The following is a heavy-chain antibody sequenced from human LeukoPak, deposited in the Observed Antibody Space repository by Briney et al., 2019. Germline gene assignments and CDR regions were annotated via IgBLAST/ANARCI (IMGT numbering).Heavy chain of an antibody. CDR2: ISSSSSYI. V-gene: IGHV3-21*01. CDR1: GFTFSSYS. J-gene: IGHJ4*02. CDR3: ARDGYNDFDY. D-gene: IGHD5-24*01. Sequence: PGGSLRLSCAASGFTFSSYSVNWVRQAPWKGLEWVSSISSSSSYIYYADSVKGRFTISRDNAKNSLYLQMNSLRAEDTAVYYCARDGYNDFDYWGQGTLVTVCS.